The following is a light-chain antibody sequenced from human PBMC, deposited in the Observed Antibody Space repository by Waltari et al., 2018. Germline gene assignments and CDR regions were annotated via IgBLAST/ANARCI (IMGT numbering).Light chain of an antibody. CDR2: DAS. J-gene: IGKJ4*01. CDR1: QSVSTY. Sequence: EIVLTQSPATLSLSPGERATLSCRASQSVSTYLAWYQQKPGQAPRLLIYDASNRATCIPARFSGSGSGTDFTLTISSLEPEDLAVYYCQQRSNWVFGGGTKVEIK. CDR3: QQRSNWV. V-gene: IGKV3-11*01.